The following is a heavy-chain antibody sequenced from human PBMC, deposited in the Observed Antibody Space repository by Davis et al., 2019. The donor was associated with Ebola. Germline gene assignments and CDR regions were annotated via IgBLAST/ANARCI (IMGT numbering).Heavy chain of an antibody. CDR2: IYYSGST. J-gene: IGHJ3*02. V-gene: IGHV4-31*01. D-gene: IGHD3-10*01. CDR3: ARDATMVQGVIIADAFDI. CDR1: GGSISSGGYY. Sequence: SETLSLTCTVSGGSISSGGYYWSWLRPHPGKGLEWVGYIYYSGSTYYNPSLKSQVTISVDTSKNQFSLKLSSVTAADTAVYYCARDATMVQGVIIADAFDIWGQGTMVTVSS.